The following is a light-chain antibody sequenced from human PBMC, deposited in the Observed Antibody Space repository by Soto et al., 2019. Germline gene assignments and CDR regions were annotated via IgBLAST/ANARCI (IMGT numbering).Light chain of an antibody. J-gene: IGLJ2*01. Sequence: QSALTQPASVSGSPGQSITISCTGTSSDVGGYNYVSWYQQHPGKAPKLMIYDVSNRPSGVSNRFSGSKSGNTASLTISGLQAEYEADYYCSSYTSSSTYVVFGGVTKLTVL. CDR3: SSYTSSSTYVV. CDR2: DVS. V-gene: IGLV2-14*01. CDR1: SSDVGGYNY.